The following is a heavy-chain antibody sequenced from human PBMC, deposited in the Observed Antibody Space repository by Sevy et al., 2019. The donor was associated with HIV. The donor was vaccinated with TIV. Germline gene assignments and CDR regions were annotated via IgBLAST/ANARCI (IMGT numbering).Heavy chain of an antibody. V-gene: IGHV3-23*01. CDR3: AREGCTQPHDY. CDR2: FSFGCGRI. D-gene: IGHD2-8*01. Sequence: GASLRLSCAASGFTFAKYSMSWVRQAPGKELEWVSTFSFGCGRINYADSVKGRFTISRDDSKNTLFLQMNSLRAEDTATYFCAREGCTQPHDYWGQGTLVTVSS. CDR1: GFTFAKYS. J-gene: IGHJ4*02.